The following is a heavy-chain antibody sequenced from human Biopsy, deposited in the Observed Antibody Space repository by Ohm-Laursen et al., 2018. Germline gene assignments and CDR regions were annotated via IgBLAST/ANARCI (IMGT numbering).Heavy chain of an antibody. CDR3: ARHFYDNFGPTPFDAFDL. CDR1: GGSISSNY. J-gene: IGHJ3*01. Sequence: SDTLSLTWNVSGGSISSNYWSWIRQPPGKGLEWIGYINDNGNTNYNPSLKSRVTISVDTSMNQFSLKLKSVTAADTALYFCARHFYDNFGPTPFDAFDLWGQGTLVTVSA. V-gene: IGHV4-59*07. D-gene: IGHD3-22*01. CDR2: INDNGNT.